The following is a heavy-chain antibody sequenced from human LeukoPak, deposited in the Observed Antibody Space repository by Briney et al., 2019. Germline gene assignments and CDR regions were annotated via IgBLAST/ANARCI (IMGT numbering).Heavy chain of an antibody. Sequence: SVKVPCKASGGTCSSYAISWVRQAPGQGLEWMGGIIPIFGTANYAQKFQGRVTITADESTGTAYMELSSLRSDAAAVYYCASLAAAPNYYYYYGMDVWGQGTTVTVSS. CDR3: ASLAAAPNYYYYYGMDV. J-gene: IGHJ6*02. CDR1: GGTCSSYA. CDR2: IIPIFGTA. V-gene: IGHV1-69*13. D-gene: IGHD6-13*01.